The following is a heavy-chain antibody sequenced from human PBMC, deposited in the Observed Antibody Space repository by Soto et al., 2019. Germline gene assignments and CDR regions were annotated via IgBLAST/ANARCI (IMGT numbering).Heavy chain of an antibody. CDR2: ISSSSRYI. D-gene: IGHD2-2*01. J-gene: IGHJ4*02. CDR3: ARGPAAIGEDY. V-gene: IGHV3-21*01. CDR1: GFTFSSYS. Sequence: EVQLVESGGGLVKPGGSLRLSCAASGFTFSSYSMNWVRQAPGKGLEWVSSISSSSRYIYYADSVKGRFTISRDNAKNSLSLNMNSLRAEDTAVYYCARGPAAIGEDYGGQGTLVTVS.